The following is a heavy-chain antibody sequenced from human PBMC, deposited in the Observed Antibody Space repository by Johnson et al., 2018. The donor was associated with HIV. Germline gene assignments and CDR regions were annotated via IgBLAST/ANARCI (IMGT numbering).Heavy chain of an antibody. CDR1: GFTVSSNY. D-gene: IGHD6-6*01. CDR2: IYSGGST. Sequence: MQLVESGGGLVQPGGSLRLSCAASGFTVSSNYMSWVRQAPGKGLEWVSVIYSGGSTYYADSVQGRFTISRDNSKNTLYLQMNSLRAEDTAVYYCARAGSSSDDAFDIWGQGTMVTVSS. CDR3: ARAGSSSDDAFDI. J-gene: IGHJ3*02. V-gene: IGHV3-66*01.